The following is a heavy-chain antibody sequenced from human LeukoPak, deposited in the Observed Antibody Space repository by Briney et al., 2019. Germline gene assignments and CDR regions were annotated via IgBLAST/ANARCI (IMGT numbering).Heavy chain of an antibody. J-gene: IGHJ6*03. Sequence: GASVKVSYKASGYTFTGYYMHWVRQAPGQGLEWMGRINPNSGGTNYAQKFRGRVTMTRDTSISTAYMELSRLRSDDTAVYYCARAPNRRTAYYMDVWGKGTTVTVSS. D-gene: IGHD1-14*01. CDR2: INPNSGGT. CDR3: ARAPNRRTAYYMDV. CDR1: GYTFTGYY. V-gene: IGHV1-2*06.